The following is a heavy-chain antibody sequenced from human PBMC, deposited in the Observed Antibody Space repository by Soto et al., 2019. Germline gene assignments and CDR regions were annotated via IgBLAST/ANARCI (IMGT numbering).Heavy chain of an antibody. CDR3: ARVPDGSGSPFDY. J-gene: IGHJ4*02. CDR1: GASISSGHYY. CDR2: IHYTGST. V-gene: IGHV4-31*03. Sequence: SETLSLTCTVSGASISSGHYYWSWIRQHPGRGLEWIAYIHYTGSTYYNPSLKSRVTLSVDTSKNQFSLNLNSVTAADTALYYCARVPDGSGSPFDYWGQGALVTVSS. D-gene: IGHD3-10*01.